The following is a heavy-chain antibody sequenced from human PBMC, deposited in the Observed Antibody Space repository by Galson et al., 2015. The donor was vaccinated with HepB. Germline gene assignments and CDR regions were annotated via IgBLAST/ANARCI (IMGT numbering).Heavy chain of an antibody. V-gene: IGHV1-69*13. CDR3: AGVGHYDFWSGYYTTFDY. CDR1: GGTFSSYA. D-gene: IGHD3-3*01. CDR2: IIPIFGTA. J-gene: IGHJ4*02. Sequence: SVKVSCKASGGTFSSYAISWVRQAPGQGLEWMGGIIPIFGTANYAQKFQGRVTITANESTSTAYMELSSLRSEDTAVYYCAGVGHYDFWSGYYTTFDYWGQGTLVTVSS.